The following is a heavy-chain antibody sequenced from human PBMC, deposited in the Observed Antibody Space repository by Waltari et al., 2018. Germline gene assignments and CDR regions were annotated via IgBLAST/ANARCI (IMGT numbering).Heavy chain of an antibody. Sequence: EVQLVESGGGLIQPGGSLRLSCAASGFIVSSNYMSWVRQVPGRGLGWVSLIDSGGSTYYADSVKGRFTISRDNSKNTLYLQMDSLSVEDTAVYYCARWQQWPVRAFDYWGQGTLVTVSS. D-gene: IGHD6-19*01. CDR1: GFIVSSNY. V-gene: IGHV3-53*01. J-gene: IGHJ4*02. CDR2: IDSGGST. CDR3: ARWQQWPVRAFDY.